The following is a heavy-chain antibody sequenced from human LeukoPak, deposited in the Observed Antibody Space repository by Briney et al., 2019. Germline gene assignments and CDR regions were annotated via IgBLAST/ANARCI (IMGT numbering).Heavy chain of an antibody. CDR2: IFPSSDEI. J-gene: IGHJ4*02. CDR3: ATYRQIQVPFEF. V-gene: IGHV3-23*01. CDR1: GFTFSDFP. Sequence: GGSLRLSCAASGFTFSDFPMTWVRQAPGKGLEWVSSIFPSSDEIHYADSVKGRFTISRDNSRSTLSLQMDSLRAEDTATYYFATYRQIQVPFEFWGQGTLVTVSS. D-gene: IGHD5-18*01.